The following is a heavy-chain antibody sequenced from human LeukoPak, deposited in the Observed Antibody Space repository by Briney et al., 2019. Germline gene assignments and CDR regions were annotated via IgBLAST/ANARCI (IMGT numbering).Heavy chain of an antibody. CDR3: ARGGRGWLNDY. Sequence: PSETLSLTCAVYGGSFSGYYWSWIRQPPGKGLEWIGEINHSGSTNYNPSLKSRVTISVDTSKNQFSLKLSSVTAADTAVYYCARGGRGWLNDYWGQGTLVTVSS. J-gene: IGHJ4*02. V-gene: IGHV4-34*01. CDR2: INHSGST. CDR1: GGSFSGYY. D-gene: IGHD5-24*01.